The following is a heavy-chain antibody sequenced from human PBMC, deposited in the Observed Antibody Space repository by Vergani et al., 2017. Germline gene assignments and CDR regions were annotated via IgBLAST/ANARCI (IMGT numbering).Heavy chain of an antibody. V-gene: IGHV3-33*01. CDR3: ARVMCSGGSCYYDYWYFDL. Sequence: QVQLVESGGGVVQPGRSLRLSCAASGFTFSSYGMHWVRQAPGKGLEWVAVIWYDGSNKYYADSVKGRFTISRDNSKNTLYLQMNSLRAEDTAVYYCARVMCSGGSCYYDYWYFDLWGRGTLVTVSS. CDR2: IWYDGSNK. CDR1: GFTFSSYG. J-gene: IGHJ2*01. D-gene: IGHD2-15*01.